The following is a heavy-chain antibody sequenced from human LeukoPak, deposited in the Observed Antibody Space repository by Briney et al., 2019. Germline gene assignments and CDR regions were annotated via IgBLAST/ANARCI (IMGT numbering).Heavy chain of an antibody. CDR1: GFTFGDYA. CDR2: ISPSGGST. CDR3: ARLYDSSGGFDY. V-gene: IGHV3-23*01. D-gene: IGHD3-22*01. Sequence: PGGSLRLSCTASGFTFGDYAMSWVRQAPGKGLEWVSAISPSGGSTYYADSVKGRFTISRDNSKNTLYLQMNSLRAEDTAVYYCARLYDSSGGFDYWGQGTLVTVSS. J-gene: IGHJ4*02.